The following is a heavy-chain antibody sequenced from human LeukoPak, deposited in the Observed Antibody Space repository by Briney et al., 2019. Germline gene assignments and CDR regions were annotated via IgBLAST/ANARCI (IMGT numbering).Heavy chain of an antibody. J-gene: IGHJ6*03. CDR3: ARASRLGHYYYYYYYMDV. CDR2: IYTSGST. V-gene: IGHV4-4*07. CDR1: GGPISSYY. Sequence: SETLSLTCTVSGGPISSYYWSWIRQPAGKGLEWIGRIYTSGSTNYNPSLKSRVTMSVDTSKNQFSLKLSSVTAADTAVYYCARASRLGHYYYYYYYMDVWGKGTTVTISS. D-gene: IGHD2-2*01.